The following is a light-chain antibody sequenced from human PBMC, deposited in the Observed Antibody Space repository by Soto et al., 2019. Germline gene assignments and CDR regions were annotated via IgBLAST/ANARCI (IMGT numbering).Light chain of an antibody. V-gene: IGLV6-57*04. CDR1: SGSIASDY. CDR3: KSYDGVNLV. Sequence: NFMLTQPHSVSDSPGKTVTISCTRSSGSIASDYVQWYQQRPGSAPTLVIYENDERASGVPDRFSGSVVRSSNTASLTISGLETDDEADYYCKSYDGVNLVFGGGTQLTAL. CDR2: END. J-gene: IGLJ7*02.